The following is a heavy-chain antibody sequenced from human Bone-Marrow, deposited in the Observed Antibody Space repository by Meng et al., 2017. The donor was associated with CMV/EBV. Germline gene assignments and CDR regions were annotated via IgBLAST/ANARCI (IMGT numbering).Heavy chain of an antibody. CDR3: ARDRAANSFDP. V-gene: IGHV3-7*01. J-gene: IGHJ5*02. CDR1: GFIFINYW. Sequence: GESLKISCAASGFIFINYWMSWVRQAPGKGLEWVANIKEDGSDKYYVDSVKGRFTISRDNAKNSLYLQMNSLRAEDTAVYYCARDRAANSFDPWGQGTLVTVSS. CDR2: IKEDGSDK. D-gene: IGHD6-25*01.